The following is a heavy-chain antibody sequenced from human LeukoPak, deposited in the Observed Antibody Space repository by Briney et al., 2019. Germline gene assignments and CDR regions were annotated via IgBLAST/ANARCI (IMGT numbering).Heavy chain of an antibody. Sequence: GESLKISCKGSGYSFTSYWIGWVRQMPGKGLEWMGIIYPGDSDTRCSPSFQGQVTISADKSISTAYLQWSSLKASDTAMYYCARRSRGYRYGYLAIDYWGQGTLVTVSS. V-gene: IGHV5-51*01. D-gene: IGHD5-18*01. CDR3: ARRSRGYRYGYLAIDY. CDR1: GYSFTSYW. J-gene: IGHJ4*02. CDR2: IYPGDSDT.